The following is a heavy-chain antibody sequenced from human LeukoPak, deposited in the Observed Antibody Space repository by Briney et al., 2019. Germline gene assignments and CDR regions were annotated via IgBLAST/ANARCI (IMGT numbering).Heavy chain of an antibody. Sequence: PSETLSLTCTVSGGSISSYYWSWIRQPAGKGLEWIGRIHTSGSTNYNPSLKSRVTMSADTSKNQFSLKLSFVTAADTAVYYCAKDINTVGVIRWFDPWGQRTLVTVSS. D-gene: IGHD3-10*01. CDR2: IHTSGST. V-gene: IGHV4-4*07. CDR3: AKDINTVGVIRWFDP. J-gene: IGHJ5*02. CDR1: GGSISSYY.